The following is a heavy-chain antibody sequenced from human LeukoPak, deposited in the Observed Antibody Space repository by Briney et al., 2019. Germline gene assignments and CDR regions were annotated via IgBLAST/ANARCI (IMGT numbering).Heavy chain of an antibody. CDR3: ARVRSAGYNILTGYGYYYGLDV. D-gene: IGHD3-9*01. Sequence: GGSLRLSCAASGFIFSSNGRSWVRQAPGRGREGVANINQEGGEKFYVDSVKGRFTISRDNAKNSLYLQMHSLTAEDTAFYYCARVRSAGYNILTGYGYYYGLDVWGQGTTVTVSS. CDR2: INQEGGEK. J-gene: IGHJ6*02. CDR1: GFIFSSNG. V-gene: IGHV3-7*01.